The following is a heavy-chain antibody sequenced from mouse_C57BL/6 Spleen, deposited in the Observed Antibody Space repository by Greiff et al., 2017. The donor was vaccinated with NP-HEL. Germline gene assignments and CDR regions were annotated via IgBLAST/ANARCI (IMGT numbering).Heavy chain of an antibody. V-gene: IGHV3-6*01. Sequence: VQLQQSGPGLVKPSQSLSLTCSVTGYSITSGYYWNWIRQFPGNKLEWMGYISYDGSNNYNPSLKNRISITRDTSKDQFFLKLHSVTTEDTATYYCARGTSRDYWGQGTSVTVSS. CDR3: ARGTSRDY. CDR2: ISYDGSN. CDR1: GYSITSGYY. J-gene: IGHJ4*01. D-gene: IGHD5-1*01.